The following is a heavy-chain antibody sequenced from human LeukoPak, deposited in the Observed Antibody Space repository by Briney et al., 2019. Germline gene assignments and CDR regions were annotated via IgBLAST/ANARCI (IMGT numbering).Heavy chain of an antibody. D-gene: IGHD5-24*01. V-gene: IGHV4-39*07. Sequence: KSSETLSLTCTVSGGSISSSSYYWGWIRQPPGKGLEWIGSIYYSGSTYYNPSLKSRVTISVDTSKNQFSLKLSSVTAADTAVYYCARVPGRWLHSYFDYWGQGTLVTVSS. CDR2: IYYSGST. J-gene: IGHJ4*02. CDR1: GGSISSSSYY. CDR3: ARVPGRWLHSYFDY.